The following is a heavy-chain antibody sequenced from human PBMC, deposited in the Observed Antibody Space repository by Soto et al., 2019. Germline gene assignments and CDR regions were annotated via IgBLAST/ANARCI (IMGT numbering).Heavy chain of an antibody. V-gene: IGHV3-72*01. Sequence: EVQLVESGGDLVQPGGSLRLSCAASGFTFSDHYMEWVRQAPGKGLAWVGRTRNKVDSYTTEYAASVRGRFTISSDDSTTSLYLQMNSLKTEDPALSYCATGTVGAMDYWGQGTLVTVSS. J-gene: IGHJ4*02. D-gene: IGHD1-26*01. CDR2: TRNKVDSYTT. CDR1: GFTFSDHY. CDR3: ATGTVGAMDY.